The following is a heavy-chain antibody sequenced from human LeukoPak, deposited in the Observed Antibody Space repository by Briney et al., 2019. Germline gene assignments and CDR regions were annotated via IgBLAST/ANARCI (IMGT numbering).Heavy chain of an antibody. J-gene: IGHJ6*02. CDR2: IHSGGIT. CDR3: VRDRRIASTGGYGMDV. V-gene: IGHV3-53*01. Sequence: QPGRSLSPARAPSGPTVTNIYMRWVRQAARTGLEWVSSIHSGGITHYAHSVKSRFTLSRDNHKNTLYLQMNSLRAEDTPVYYCVRDRRIASTGGYGMDVWGQGTTVTVS. CDR1: GPTVTNIY. D-gene: IGHD6-13*01.